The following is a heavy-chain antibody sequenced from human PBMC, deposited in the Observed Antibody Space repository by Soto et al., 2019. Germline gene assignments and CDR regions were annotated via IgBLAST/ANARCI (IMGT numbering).Heavy chain of an antibody. J-gene: IGHJ3*01. CDR3: ARARWYDAFDV. D-gene: IGHD2-15*01. CDR2: IFHGGNT. CDR1: DFFSSGGDD. V-gene: IGHV4-38-2*02. Sequence: SETLSLTSTVADFFSSGGDDWGWIRKPPGKGLEWIGSIFHGGNTYYNPSLKSRVTISVDMSKNQFSLKLNSVTAADTAVYYCARARWYDAFDVWGQGTVVTVSS.